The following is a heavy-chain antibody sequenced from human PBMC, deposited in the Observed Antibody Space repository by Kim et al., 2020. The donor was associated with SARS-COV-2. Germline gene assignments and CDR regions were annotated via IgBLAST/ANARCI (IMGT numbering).Heavy chain of an antibody. CDR1: GGAFSSIA. D-gene: IGHD4-17*01. Sequence: SVKVSCKASGGAFSSIAISWVRQAPGQGLEWMGGIVPILGSASYAQKFQGRVTITADTSTRTAYMELSSLRSEDTAVYYCARLTVTTFDYWGQGTLVTVSS. CDR3: ARLTVTTFDY. J-gene: IGHJ4*02. V-gene: IGHV1-69*10. CDR2: IVPILGSA.